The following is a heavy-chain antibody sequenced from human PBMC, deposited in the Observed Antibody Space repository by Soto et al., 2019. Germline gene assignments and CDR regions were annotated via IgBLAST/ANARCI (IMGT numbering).Heavy chain of an antibody. CDR3: AREESSGAYDY. CDR1: GGSITGFY. D-gene: IGHD6-19*01. Sequence: LSLTCTVSGGSITGFYWTWIRQPAGKGLEWIGRIYASGSTNYNPSLKSRVTMSVDTSKNQFSLKLNSMTAADTAVYYCAREESSGAYDYWGQRTLVTVSS. V-gene: IGHV4-4*07. CDR2: IYASGST. J-gene: IGHJ4*02.